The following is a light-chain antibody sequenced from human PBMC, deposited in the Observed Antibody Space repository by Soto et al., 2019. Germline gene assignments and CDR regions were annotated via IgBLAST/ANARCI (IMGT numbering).Light chain of an antibody. CDR2: SAS. V-gene: IGKV1-9*01. J-gene: IGKJ4*01. CDR3: QQLSRYPLT. CDR1: QALSNY. Sequence: DIQMTQSPSPLSASVGDRVTITCRASQALSNYLAWYQQKPGKAPDLLIYSASTLQSGVPSRFSGSGSETEFSLTIRALQPEDFATYYCQQLSRYPLTFGGGTKVDIK.